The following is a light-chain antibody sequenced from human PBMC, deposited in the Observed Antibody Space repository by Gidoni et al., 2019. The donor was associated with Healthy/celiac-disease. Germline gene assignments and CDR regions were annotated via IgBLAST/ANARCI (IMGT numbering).Light chain of an antibody. V-gene: IGKV3-20*01. CDR1: PSVSSSY. CDR3: QQYGSSPYT. Sequence: EIVLTQYPGTLSLSPGERATLSCRASPSVSSSYLAWYQQKPGQAPRLLIYGASSSATGIPDRFSGSGSGTDFTLTISRLEPEDFAVYYCQQYGSSPYTFGQGTKLEIK. J-gene: IGKJ2*01. CDR2: GAS.